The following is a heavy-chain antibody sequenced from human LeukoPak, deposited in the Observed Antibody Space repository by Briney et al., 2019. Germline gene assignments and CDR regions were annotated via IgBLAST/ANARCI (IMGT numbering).Heavy chain of an antibody. CDR3: ARDLGLTGTFDY. Sequence: GGSLRLSCAASEFTFSSYAMHWVRQAPGKGLEWVAAISFDGNNEYYADSVKGRFTISRDNSKNTLYLQMNSLRAEDTAVYYCARDLGLTGTFDYWGQGTLVTVSS. CDR2: ISFDGNNE. D-gene: IGHD1-1*01. J-gene: IGHJ4*02. V-gene: IGHV3-30-3*01. CDR1: EFTFSSYA.